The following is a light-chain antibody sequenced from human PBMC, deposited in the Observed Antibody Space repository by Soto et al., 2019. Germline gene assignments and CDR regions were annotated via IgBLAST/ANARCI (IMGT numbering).Light chain of an antibody. Sequence: EIVLTQSPGTLSLSPGERATLSCRASQSITNNYLAWYQQRPGQAPRLLIYLASNRAAGIPDRFSGSGSGADFTLTSNRLEPEDFAVYHCQQYGSSPWTFGQGTKVDIK. CDR2: LAS. CDR3: QQYGSSPWT. V-gene: IGKV3-20*01. CDR1: QSITNNY. J-gene: IGKJ1*01.